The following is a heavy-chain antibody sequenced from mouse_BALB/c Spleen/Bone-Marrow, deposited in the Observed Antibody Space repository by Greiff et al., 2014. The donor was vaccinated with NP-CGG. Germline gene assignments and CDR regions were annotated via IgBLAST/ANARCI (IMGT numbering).Heavy chain of an antibody. J-gene: IGHJ1*01. CDR3: AGSGNYYGNYYWYFDV. Sequence: QVQLQQSGPEPVKPGALVKISCKASGYTFTSYDINWVKQRPGQGLEWIGWIYPGDGSTKYNEKFKGKATLTADKSSSTAYMQLSSLTSENSAVYFCAGSGNYYGNYYWYFDVWGAGTTVTVSS. CDR1: GYTFTSYD. CDR2: IYPGDGST. V-gene: IGHV1S56*01. D-gene: IGHD2-1*01.